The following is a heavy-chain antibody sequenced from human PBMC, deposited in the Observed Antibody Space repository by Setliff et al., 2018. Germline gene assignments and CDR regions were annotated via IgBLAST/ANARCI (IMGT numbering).Heavy chain of an antibody. J-gene: IGHJ4*02. CDR1: GGTFSSYA. Sequence: SVKVSCKASGGTFSSYAISWVRQAPGQGLEWMGGIIPILGIANYAQKFQGRVTITADESTSTVYMELSSLRSEDTAVYYCARGLTYGDYRVYWGQGTLVTVSS. CDR2: IIPILGIA. D-gene: IGHD4-17*01. V-gene: IGHV1-69*10. CDR3: ARGLTYGDYRVY.